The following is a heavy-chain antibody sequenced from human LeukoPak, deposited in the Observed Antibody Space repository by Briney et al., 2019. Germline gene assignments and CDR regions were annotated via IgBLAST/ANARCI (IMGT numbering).Heavy chain of an antibody. Sequence: SETLSLTCTVSGGSISSGSYYWSWIRQPAGTGLEWIGRIYTSGSTNYNPSLKSRVTISVDTSKNQFSLKLSSVTAADTAVYYCARAATYYYDSSGYSHFDYWGQGTLVTVSS. CDR3: ARAATYYYDSSGYSHFDY. J-gene: IGHJ4*02. V-gene: IGHV4-61*02. D-gene: IGHD3-22*01. CDR2: IYTSGST. CDR1: GGSISSGSYY.